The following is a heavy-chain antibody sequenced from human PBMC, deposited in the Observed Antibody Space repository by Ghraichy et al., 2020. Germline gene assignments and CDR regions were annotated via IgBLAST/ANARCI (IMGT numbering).Heavy chain of an antibody. V-gene: IGHV6-1*01. J-gene: IGHJ4*02. CDR2: TYYRSQWYN. CDR3: ARGPGSGTYYNVGRDYYFDY. D-gene: IGHD3-10*01. Sequence: SQTLSLTCAISGDSVSSNSAAWNWIRQSPSRGLEWLGRTYYRSQWYNDYAVSVKSRITINPDTSKNQFSLQLNSVTPEDTAVYYCARGPGSGTYYNVGRDYYFDYWGQGTLVTVSS. CDR1: GDSVSSNSAA.